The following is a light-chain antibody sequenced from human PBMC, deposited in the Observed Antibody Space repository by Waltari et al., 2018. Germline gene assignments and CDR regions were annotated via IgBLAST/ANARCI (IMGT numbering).Light chain of an antibody. CDR2: GAS. J-gene: IGKJ2*01. V-gene: IGKV3-15*01. Sequence: EIVMTQSPATLSVSQGERATPSCRASQSVSSNLAWYQQKPGQAPRLLIYGASTRATGIPARFSGSGSGTEFTLTISSLQSEDFAVYYCQQYNNWPPLYTFGQGTKLEIK. CDR1: QSVSSN. CDR3: QQYNNWPPLYT.